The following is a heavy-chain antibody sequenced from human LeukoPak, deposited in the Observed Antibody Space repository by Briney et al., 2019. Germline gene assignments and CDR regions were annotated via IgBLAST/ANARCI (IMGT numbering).Heavy chain of an antibody. J-gene: IGHJ4*02. V-gene: IGHV4-38-2*01. CDR2: MSHSGST. Sequence: SETLSLTCAVSGYSITSGFSWGWIRQPPGKGLEWIGAMSHSGSTDFNPSLKSRVSISVDTSKNQFSLKLTSVTAADTAFYYCARQVEQGTIYYFDYWGQGTLVTVSS. D-gene: IGHD1/OR15-1a*01. CDR3: ARQVEQGTIYYFDY. CDR1: GYSITSGFS.